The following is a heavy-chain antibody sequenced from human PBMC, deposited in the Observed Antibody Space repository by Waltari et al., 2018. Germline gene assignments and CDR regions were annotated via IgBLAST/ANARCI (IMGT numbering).Heavy chain of an antibody. V-gene: IGHV3-23*01. CDR1: GFTFSSFA. Sequence: ELQLLESGGGLVQSGGSLRLSCAASGFTFSSFAMSWVRQAPGKGLEWVSCIRNSCDSTDYADSVQGRCTIARDNSKNTLYLYMNILRAEDTAVYYCARLYYTADYWGQGTLVTVSS. J-gene: IGHJ4*02. CDR2: IRNSCDST. CDR3: ARLYYTADY. D-gene: IGHD2-8*01.